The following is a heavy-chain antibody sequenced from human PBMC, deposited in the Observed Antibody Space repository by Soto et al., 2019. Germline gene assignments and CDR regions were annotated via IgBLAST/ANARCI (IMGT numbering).Heavy chain of an antibody. D-gene: IGHD5-18*01. CDR1: CGTFRGYC. Sequence: SVTLPLPCAVFCGTFRGYCWSWILQPPGKGLEWIGEINHSGSTNHNPSLKSRVTISVDTSKNQFSLKLSSVTAADTAVYYCARGLRRGYSYGYYYWGQGTLVTVSS. CDR3: ARGLRRGYSYGYYY. V-gene: IGHV4-34*01. CDR2: INHSGST. J-gene: IGHJ4*02.